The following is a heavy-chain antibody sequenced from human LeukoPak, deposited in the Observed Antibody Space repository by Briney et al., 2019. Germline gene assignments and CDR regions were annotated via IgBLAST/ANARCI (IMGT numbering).Heavy chain of an antibody. CDR3: ARHYDSSGYSFYYFDY. V-gene: IGHV4-59*08. J-gene: IGHJ4*02. D-gene: IGHD3-22*01. CDR2: IYYSGST. CDR1: GGSISSYY. Sequence: SETLSLTCTVSGGSISSYYWSWIRQPPGKGLEWIGYIYYSGSTNYNPSLKSRVTISVDTSKNQFSLKLSSVTAAGTAVYYCARHYDSSGYSFYYFDYWGQGTLVTVSS.